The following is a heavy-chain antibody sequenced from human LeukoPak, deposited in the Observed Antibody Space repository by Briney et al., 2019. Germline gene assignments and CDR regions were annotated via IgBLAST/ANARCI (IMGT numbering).Heavy chain of an antibody. CDR2: ISSSSSYI. D-gene: IGHD3-22*01. CDR1: GFTFSSYS. J-gene: IGHJ4*02. CDR3: ARELVDYDSSGYPDY. Sequence: GGSLRLSCAASGFTFSSYSMNWVRQAPGKGLEWVSSISSSSSYIYYADSVKGRFTISRDNAKNSLYLQMNSLRAEDTAVYYCARELVDYDSSGYPDYWSQGTLVTVSS. V-gene: IGHV3-21*01.